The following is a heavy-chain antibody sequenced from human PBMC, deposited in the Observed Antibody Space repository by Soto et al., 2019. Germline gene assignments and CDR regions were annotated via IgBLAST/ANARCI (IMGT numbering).Heavy chain of an antibody. CDR3: ARGRDSSSSVDY. Sequence: QPGGSLRLSCAASGFTFSSYGMHWVRQAPGKGLEWVAVIWYDGSNKYYADSVKGRFTISRDNSKNTLYLQMNSLRAEDTAVYYCARGRDSSSSVDYWGQGTLVTVSS. J-gene: IGHJ4*02. CDR2: IWYDGSNK. CDR1: GFTFSSYG. V-gene: IGHV3-33*01. D-gene: IGHD6-19*01.